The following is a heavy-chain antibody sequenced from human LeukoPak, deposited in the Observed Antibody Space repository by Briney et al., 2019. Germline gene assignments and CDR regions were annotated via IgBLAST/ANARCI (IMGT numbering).Heavy chain of an antibody. D-gene: IGHD6-13*01. CDR1: GYSFTNCH. J-gene: IGHJ4*02. V-gene: IGHV1-46*01. Sequence: ASVTVSCTASGYSFTNCHMHWVRQAPGQGLEWMGIINPNGGTTSYAQKFQGRVTTTADESTSTVYMELSSLRSEDTAVYYCARTVGSSWYEHFDYWGQGTLVIVSS. CDR2: INPNGGTT. CDR3: ARTVGSSWYEHFDY.